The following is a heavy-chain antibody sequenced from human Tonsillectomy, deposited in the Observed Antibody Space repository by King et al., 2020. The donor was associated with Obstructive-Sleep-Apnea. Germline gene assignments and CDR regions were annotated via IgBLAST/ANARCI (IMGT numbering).Heavy chain of an antibody. CDR2: MSYDGNNE. CDR3: ASAAMRAPAFDY. V-gene: IGHV3-30*03. D-gene: IGHD2-2*01. Sequence: VQLVESGGGVVQPGRSLRLSCAASGFTFSSYGMHWVRQAPGKGLEWVALMSYDGNNEFYADSVKGRFTISRDTAKNTLYLQMSSLRAEDTAVYYCASAAMRAPAFDYWGQGTLVTVSS. CDR1: GFTFSSYG. J-gene: IGHJ4*02.